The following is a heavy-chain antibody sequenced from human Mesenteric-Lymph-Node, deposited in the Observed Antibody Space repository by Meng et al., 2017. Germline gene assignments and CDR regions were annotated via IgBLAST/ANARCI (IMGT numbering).Heavy chain of an antibody. CDR1: GGSFSGYY. J-gene: IGHJ4*02. D-gene: IGHD3-3*01. CDR3: ARTLRFLEWLLDY. V-gene: IGHV4-34*01. CDR2: INHSGST. Sequence: QGQLQQWGPGLLKPSETLSLTCAVYGGSFSGYYWSWIRQPPGKGLEWIGEINHSGSTNYNPSLKSRVTISVDTSKNQFSLKLSSVTAADTAVYYYARTLRFLEWLLDYWGQGTLVTVSS.